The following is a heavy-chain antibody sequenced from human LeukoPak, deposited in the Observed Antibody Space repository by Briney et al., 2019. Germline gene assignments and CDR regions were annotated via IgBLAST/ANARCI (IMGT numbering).Heavy chain of an antibody. CDR2: ISSSSTYL. V-gene: IGHV3-21*06. CDR1: GFTFSSYS. J-gene: IGHJ4*02. CDR3: ARDLTTVTTAVFAY. Sequence: GGSLRLSCAASGFTFSSYSMNWVRQAPGKGLEWVSSISSSSTYLYYADSVKGRFTSSRDKAKNSLYLQMNSLRAEDTAVYYCARDLTTVTTAVFAYWGQGTLVTVSS. D-gene: IGHD4-11*01.